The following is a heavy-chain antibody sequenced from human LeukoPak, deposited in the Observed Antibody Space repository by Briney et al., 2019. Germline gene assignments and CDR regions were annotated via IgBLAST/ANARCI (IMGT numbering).Heavy chain of an antibody. V-gene: IGHV4-59*08. D-gene: IGHD2-21*02. Sequence: SETLSLTCTVSGDSISSYYWSWIRQPPGKGLEWIGYIYYSGSTNYNPSLKSRVTISVDTSKNQFSLKLSSVTAADTAVYYCARHADCGGDCRGAFDIWGQGTMVTVSS. CDR1: GDSISSYY. CDR3: ARHADCGGDCRGAFDI. J-gene: IGHJ3*02. CDR2: IYYSGST.